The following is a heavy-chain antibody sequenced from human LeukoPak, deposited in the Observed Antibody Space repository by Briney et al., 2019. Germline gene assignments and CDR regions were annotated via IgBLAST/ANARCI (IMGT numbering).Heavy chain of an antibody. CDR3: TTDERAAMGH. Sequence: GGSLRLSCAASGFTFSSYAMSWVRQAPGKGLEWVGRVKSQTDGGTAGYAAPVKGRFTISRDDSKNTLYLQMNSLKTEDTAVYYCTTDERAAMGHWGQGTLVTVSS. V-gene: IGHV3-15*01. J-gene: IGHJ4*02. CDR1: GFTFSSYA. CDR2: VKSQTDGGTA. D-gene: IGHD1-1*01.